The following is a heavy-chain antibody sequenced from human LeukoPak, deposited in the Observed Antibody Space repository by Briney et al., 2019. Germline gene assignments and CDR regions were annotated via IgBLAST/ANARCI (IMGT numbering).Heavy chain of an antibody. CDR3: ARDSIDTAMDY. D-gene: IGHD5-18*01. Sequence: SVKVSCKASGGTFSSYAISWVRQAPGQGLEWMGRIIPILGIANYAQKFQGRVTITADKSTSTAYMELSSLRSEDTAVYYCARDSIDTAMDYWGQGTLVTVSS. CDR2: IIPILGIA. J-gene: IGHJ4*02. V-gene: IGHV1-69*04. CDR1: GGTFSSYA.